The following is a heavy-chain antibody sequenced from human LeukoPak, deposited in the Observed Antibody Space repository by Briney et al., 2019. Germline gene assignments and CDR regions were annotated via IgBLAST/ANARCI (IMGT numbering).Heavy chain of an antibody. J-gene: IGHJ4*02. Sequence: GASVKVSCKASGYTFTNFPIGWVRQAPGQGLEWMGWISAYNGYTKYAPSLQGRVTMTTDTSTSTAYTQLRSLRSDDTAMYYCARVGGNYEGLIDYWGQGTLVTVSS. D-gene: IGHD1-26*01. CDR1: GYTFTNFP. CDR3: ARVGGNYEGLIDY. V-gene: IGHV1-18*01. CDR2: ISAYNGYT.